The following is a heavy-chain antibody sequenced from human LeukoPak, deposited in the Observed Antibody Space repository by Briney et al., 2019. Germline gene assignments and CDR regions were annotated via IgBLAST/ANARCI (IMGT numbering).Heavy chain of an antibody. CDR1: GGSFSGYY. V-gene: IGHV4-34*01. Sequence: RSSETLSLTCAVYGGSFSGYYWSWIRQPPGKGLEWIGEINHSGSTNYNPSLKSRVTISVDTSKNQFSLKLSPVTAADTAVYYCARHGSLTLFDYWGQGTLVTVSS. D-gene: IGHD2-21*02. CDR3: ARHGSLTLFDY. J-gene: IGHJ4*02. CDR2: INHSGST.